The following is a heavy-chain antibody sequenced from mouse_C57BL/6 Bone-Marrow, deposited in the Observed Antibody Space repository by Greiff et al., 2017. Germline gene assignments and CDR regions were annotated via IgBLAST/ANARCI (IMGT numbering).Heavy chain of an antibody. Sequence: VQLQQPGAELVMPGASVKLSCKASGYTFTSYWMHWVKQRPGQGLEWIGEIDPSDSYTNYNQKFKGKSTLTVAKSSSTAYMQLSSLTSEDSAVYYCAKEVYYGSSYDWYFDVWGTGTTVTVSS. CDR1: GYTFTSYW. J-gene: IGHJ1*03. V-gene: IGHV1-69*01. CDR2: IDPSDSYT. CDR3: AKEVYYGSSYDWYFDV. D-gene: IGHD1-1*01.